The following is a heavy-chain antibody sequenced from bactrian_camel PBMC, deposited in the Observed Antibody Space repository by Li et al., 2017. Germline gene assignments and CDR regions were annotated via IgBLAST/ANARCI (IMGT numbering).Heavy chain of an antibody. Sequence: QLVESGGGSVQAGGSLRLSCAVSVASGYNYRDHCMGWFRQVLGKEREGVAQMDSAVGTTYAQFVKGRFTISQNTARDWVYLEMNNLKTEDTAVYYCAAGQRSIVGWPAPCDYNSWGQGTQVTVS. CDR3: AAGQRSIVGWPAPCDYNS. CDR1: GYNYRDHC. V-gene: IGHV3S53*01. CDR2: MDSAVGT. D-gene: IGHD2*01. J-gene: IGHJ4*01.